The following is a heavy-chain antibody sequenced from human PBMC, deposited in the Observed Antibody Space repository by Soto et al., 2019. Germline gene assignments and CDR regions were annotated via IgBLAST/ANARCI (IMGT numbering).Heavy chain of an antibody. V-gene: IGHV1-2*04. CDR2: INPNSGGT. CDR1: GYTFTGYY. Sequence: ASVKVSCKASGYTFTGYYMHWVRRAPGQGLERMGWINPNSGGTNYAQKFQGWVTMTRDTSISTAYMELSRLRSDDTAVYYCARVSIGYCISTSCYEEGGYYYGMDVWGQGTTVTVSS. CDR3: ARVSIGYCISTSCYEEGGYYYGMDV. D-gene: IGHD2-2*01. J-gene: IGHJ6*01.